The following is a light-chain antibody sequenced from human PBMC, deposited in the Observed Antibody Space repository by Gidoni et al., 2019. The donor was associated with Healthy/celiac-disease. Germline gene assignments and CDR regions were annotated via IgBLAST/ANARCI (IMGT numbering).Light chain of an antibody. V-gene: IGKV1-33*01. CDR2: DAS. CDR3: QQYDNLPIT. J-gene: IGKJ5*01. CDR1: QDISNY. Sequence: DIQMTQSPSSLSASVGDRVTIPCQASQDISNYFNWYQQKPGKAPKLLIYDASNWETWVPSRFSGSGAGTDFTFTISSLHPEDIATYYCQQYDNLPITFGQGTRLEIK.